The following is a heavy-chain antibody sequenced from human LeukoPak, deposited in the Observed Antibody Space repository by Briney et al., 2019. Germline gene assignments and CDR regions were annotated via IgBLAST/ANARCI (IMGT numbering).Heavy chain of an antibody. CDR1: GFTFSSYA. CDR2: ISGSGGST. D-gene: IGHD3-16*01. J-gene: IGHJ4*02. V-gene: IGHV3-23*01. CDR3: ARVRWGGLYYFDY. Sequence: PGGSLRLSCAASGFTFSSYAMSWVRQAPGKGLEWVSAISGSGGSTNYADSVKGRFTISRGNAKNTLYLQMNSLRAEDTAVYYCARVRWGGLYYFDYWGQGTLVTVSS.